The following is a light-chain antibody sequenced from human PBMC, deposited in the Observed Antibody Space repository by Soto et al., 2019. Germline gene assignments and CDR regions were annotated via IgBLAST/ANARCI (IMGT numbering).Light chain of an antibody. CDR2: AAS. V-gene: IGKV1-39*01. Sequence: DIQMTQSPSSLSASVGDRVTITCRASQGISSYLSWYQQKPGKAPKFLIYAASSLQRGVPSRFSGSGSGTDFTLTISSLQPEYFATYYCQQSYSTPITFGQGTRLEIK. J-gene: IGKJ5*01. CDR3: QQSYSTPIT. CDR1: QGISSY.